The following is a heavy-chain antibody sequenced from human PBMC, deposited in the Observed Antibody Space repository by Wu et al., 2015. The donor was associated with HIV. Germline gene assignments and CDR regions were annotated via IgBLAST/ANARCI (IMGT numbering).Heavy chain of an antibody. CDR1: GYTLTELS. CDR3: ATLKNQQWLPKGAFDI. Sequence: QVQLVQSGAEVKKPGASVKVSCKVSGYTLTELSMHWVRQAPGKGLEWMGGFDPEDDETIYAQKFQGRVTMTEDTSTDTVYMELSSLRSEDTAVYYCATLKNQQWLPKGAFDIWGQGTMVTVSS. J-gene: IGHJ3*02. V-gene: IGHV1-24*01. CDR2: FDPEDDET. D-gene: IGHD6-19*01.